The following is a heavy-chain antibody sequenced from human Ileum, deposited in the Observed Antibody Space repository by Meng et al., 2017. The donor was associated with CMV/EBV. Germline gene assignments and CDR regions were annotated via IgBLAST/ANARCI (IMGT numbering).Heavy chain of an antibody. V-gene: IGHV1-2*02. J-gene: IGHJ4*02. CDR1: GCTFTGYY. CDR2: INPNTGTT. Sequence: QGHLVQSGAEVKKPGASVKVSCKASGCTFTGYYLHWVRQAPGQGLEWMAWINPNTGTTDYAQKFRGRVTMTRDTSISTAYMELSSLKSDDTAVYYCARGGGAADYWGQGTLVTVSS. CDR3: ARGGGAADY. D-gene: IGHD1-26*01.